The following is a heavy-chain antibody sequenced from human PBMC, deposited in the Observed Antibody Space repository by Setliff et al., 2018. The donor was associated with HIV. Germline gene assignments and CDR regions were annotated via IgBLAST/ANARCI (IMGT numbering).Heavy chain of an antibody. Sequence: GGSLRLSCAASGFTFSSCAMSWVRQAPGKGLEWVSTIQSSGIIYYADSVKGRFTISRDNSNNTLSLQMSSLRAEDTALYYCAKLDYYDYSGSWARKVAIDFWGRGTMVTVSS. CDR2: IQSSGII. D-gene: IGHD3-22*01. V-gene: IGHV3-23*01. CDR3: AKLDYYDYSGSWARKVAIDF. J-gene: IGHJ3*01. CDR1: GFTFSSCA.